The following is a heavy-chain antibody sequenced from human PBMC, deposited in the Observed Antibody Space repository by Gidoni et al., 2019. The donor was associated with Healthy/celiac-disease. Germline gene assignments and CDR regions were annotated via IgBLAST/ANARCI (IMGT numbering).Heavy chain of an antibody. CDR1: GGSVSSGSYY. D-gene: IGHD3-22*01. Sequence: QVQLQESGPGLVKPSETLSLTCTVSGGSVSSGSYYWSWIRQPPGKGLAWIGYIYYSGSTNYNPSLKSRVTISVNTSKNQFSLKLSSVTAADTAVYYCARVKRFGYYDSSGYYYNDYWGQGTLVTVSS. CDR2: IYYSGST. J-gene: IGHJ4*02. CDR3: ARVKRFGYYDSSGYYYNDY. V-gene: IGHV4-61*01.